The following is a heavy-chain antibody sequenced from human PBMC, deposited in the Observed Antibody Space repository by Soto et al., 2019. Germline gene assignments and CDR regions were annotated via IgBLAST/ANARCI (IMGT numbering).Heavy chain of an antibody. D-gene: IGHD2-2*01. Sequence: QVQLVQSGAEVKKPGSSVKVSCKASGGTFGSYAFSWVRQAPGQGLEWMGGIIPVSGAAHYAQKFQGRVTITADESTCTAYMELSSLSSQDTDGYYCASALGCRSTSCTLDYWGQGTRVIVSS. J-gene: IGHJ4*02. CDR3: ASALGCRSTSCTLDY. V-gene: IGHV1-69*01. CDR2: IIPVSGAA. CDR1: GGTFGSYA.